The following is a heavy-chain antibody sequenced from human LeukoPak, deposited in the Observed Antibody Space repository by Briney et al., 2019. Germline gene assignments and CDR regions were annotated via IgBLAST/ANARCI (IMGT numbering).Heavy chain of an antibody. CDR3: ARTGLTYYYGSGSADGMDV. CDR1: GGSFSGNY. CDR2: INHSGST. D-gene: IGHD3-10*01. V-gene: IGHV4-34*01. Sequence: SETLSLTCAVYGGSFSGNYWSWIRQPPGKGLEWIGEINHSGSTNYNPSLKSRVTISVDTSKNQFSLKLSSVTAADTAVYYCARTGLTYYYGSGSADGMDVWGQGTTVTVSS. J-gene: IGHJ6*02.